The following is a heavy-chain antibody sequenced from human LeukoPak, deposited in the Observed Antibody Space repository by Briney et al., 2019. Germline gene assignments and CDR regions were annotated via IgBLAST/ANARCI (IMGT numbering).Heavy chain of an antibody. CDR2: ISGSGGST. J-gene: IGHJ4*02. CDR3: AKSGGWYAGGFRFDY. CDR1: GFTFSSYA. Sequence: GGSLRLSCAASGFTFSSYAMSWARQAPGKGLEWVSAISGSGGSTYYADSVKGRFTISRDNSKNTLYLQMNSLRAEDTAVYYCAKSGGWYAGGFRFDYWGQGTLVTVSS. D-gene: IGHD6-19*01. V-gene: IGHV3-23*01.